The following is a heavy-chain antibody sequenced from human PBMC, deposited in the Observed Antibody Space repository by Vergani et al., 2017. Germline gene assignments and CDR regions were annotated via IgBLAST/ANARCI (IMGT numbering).Heavy chain of an antibody. CDR3: ARGGVMVRGGSTPSGNYYYYGMDV. V-gene: IGHV1-2*02. J-gene: IGHJ6*02. CDR2: INPNSGGT. CDR1: GYTFTRYG. D-gene: IGHD3-10*01. Sequence: QVQLVQSGAEVKKPGASVKVSCKASGYTFTRYGISWVRQAPGQGLEWMGWINPNSGGTNYAQKFQGRVTMTRDTSISSAYMELSRLRSDDTAVYYCARGGVMVRGGSTPSGNYYYYGMDVWGQGTTVTVSS.